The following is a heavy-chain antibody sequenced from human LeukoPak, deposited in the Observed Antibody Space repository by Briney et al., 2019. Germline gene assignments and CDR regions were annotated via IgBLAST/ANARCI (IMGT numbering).Heavy chain of an antibody. CDR3: ARGPSWGYDILTV. V-gene: IGHV3-53*01. CDR1: GLTVSSNH. CDR2: IYSGGST. D-gene: IGHD3-9*01. J-gene: IGHJ4*02. Sequence: GGSLRLSCAASGLTVSSNHMSWVRQAPGKGLEWVSVIYSGGSTYYADSVKGRFTISRDNSKNTLYLQMNSLRAEDTAVYYCARGPSWGYDILTVWGQGTLVTVSS.